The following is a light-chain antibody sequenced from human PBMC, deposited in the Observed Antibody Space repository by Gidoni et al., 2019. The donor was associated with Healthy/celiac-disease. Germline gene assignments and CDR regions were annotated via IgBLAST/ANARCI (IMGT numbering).Light chain of an antibody. V-gene: IGLV2-14*01. CDR2: DVS. J-gene: IGLJ2*01. Sequence: QSALTQPASVSGSPGQSITISCTGTISDVGGYNYVSWYQQHPGKAPKLMIYDVSNRPSGVSNRFSGSKSGNTASLTISGLQAEDEADYYCSSYTSSRDVVFGGGTKLTVL. CDR1: ISDVGGYNY. CDR3: SSYTSSRDVV.